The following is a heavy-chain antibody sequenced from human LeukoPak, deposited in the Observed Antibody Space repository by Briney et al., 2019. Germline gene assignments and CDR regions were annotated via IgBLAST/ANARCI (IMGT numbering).Heavy chain of an antibody. CDR1: GYTFTSNY. CDR2: IYPRDGST. Sequence: AASVKVSFTASGYTFTSNYIHWVRQAPGQGLEWMGMIYPRDGSTSYAQKFQGRVTVTRDTSTSTVHMELSGLRSEDTAVYYCARDQEGFDYWGQGTLVTVSS. V-gene: IGHV1-46*01. J-gene: IGHJ4*02. CDR3: ARDQEGFDY.